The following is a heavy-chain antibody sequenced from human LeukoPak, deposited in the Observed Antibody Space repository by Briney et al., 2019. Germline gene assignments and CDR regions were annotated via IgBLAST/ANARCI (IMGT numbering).Heavy chain of an antibody. Sequence: ASVKVSCKASGGTFSSYAISWVRQAPGQGLEWMGRIIPIFGTANYAQKFQGRVTITTDESTRTAYMELRSLRSEDTAVYYCARGPYYYDSSGYDPVFDYWGQGTLVTVSS. J-gene: IGHJ4*02. V-gene: IGHV1-69*05. D-gene: IGHD3-22*01. CDR2: IIPIFGTA. CDR3: ARGPYYYDSSGYDPVFDY. CDR1: GGTFSSYA.